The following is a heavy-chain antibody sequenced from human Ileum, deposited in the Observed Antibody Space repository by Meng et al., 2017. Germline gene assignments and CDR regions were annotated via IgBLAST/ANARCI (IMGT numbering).Heavy chain of an antibody. Sequence: QLQLQESGPGLVKPSETLSPTCTGSGDSVSSGSYYWVWIRQPPGKALEWIGAVYFTGYTYYGPSLTGRGTISVDTSRNQFSLKLNSVTAADTALYFCARHGHFTPDKYYFDYWGQGTLVTVSS. J-gene: IGHJ4*02. V-gene: IGHV4-39*01. D-gene: IGHD3-3*02. CDR2: VYFTGYT. CDR3: ARHGHFTPDKYYFDY. CDR1: GDSVSSGSYY.